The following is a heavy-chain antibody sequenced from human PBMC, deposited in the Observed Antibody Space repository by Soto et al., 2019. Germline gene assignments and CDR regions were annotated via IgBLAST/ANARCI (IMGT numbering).Heavy chain of an antibody. J-gene: IGHJ4*02. CDR1: GVSISSSSYY. Sequence: SETLSLTCTVSGVSISSSSYYWGWFRQPPGKGLEWIGSIYYSGSTYYNPSLKSRVTISVDTSKNQFSLKLSSVTAADTAVYYCASRLRFWFDYWGQGTLVTVSS. CDR3: ASRLRFWFDY. D-gene: IGHD3-3*01. CDR2: IYYSGST. V-gene: IGHV4-39*01.